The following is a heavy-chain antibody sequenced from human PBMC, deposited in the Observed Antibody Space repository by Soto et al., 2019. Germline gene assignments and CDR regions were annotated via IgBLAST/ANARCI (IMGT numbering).Heavy chain of an antibody. D-gene: IGHD2-2*01. CDR1: GFSFSRNG. Sequence: QVQLVESRGGVVQPGRSLRLSCAASGFSFSRNGMHWVRQAPGKGLEWVAVIWSNGNNRYYAESVKGRFTISRDNSKDTLYLEMSGLRVEDTAVYYCARDPAPAARFFYHMDVWGKGTMVTVSS. CDR2: IWSNGNNR. CDR3: ARDPAPAARFFYHMDV. J-gene: IGHJ6*03. V-gene: IGHV3-33*01.